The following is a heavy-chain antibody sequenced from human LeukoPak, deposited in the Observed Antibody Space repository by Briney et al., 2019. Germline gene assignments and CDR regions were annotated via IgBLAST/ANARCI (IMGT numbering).Heavy chain of an antibody. CDR3: ARAVNYWYFDL. CDR2: IIPIFGIA. CDR1: GGTFSSYA. J-gene: IGHJ2*01. Sequence: SVKVSCKASGGTFSSYAISWVRQAPGQGLEWMGRIIPIFGIANYAQKFQGRVTMTRDTSTSTVYMELSSLRSEDTAVYYCARAVNYWYFDLWGRGTLVTVSS. V-gene: IGHV1-69*04.